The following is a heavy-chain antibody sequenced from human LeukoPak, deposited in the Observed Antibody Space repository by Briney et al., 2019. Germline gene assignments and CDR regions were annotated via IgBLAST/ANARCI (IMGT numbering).Heavy chain of an antibody. CDR3: ASPATSQDYYDSSGYYYNY. CDR1: GYTFTDHA. CDR2: INTNTGNP. J-gene: IGHJ4*02. V-gene: IGHV7-4-1*02. Sequence: ASVKVSCKASGYTFTDHAMNWVRQAPGQGLEWMGWINTNTGNPTYAQGFTGRFVFSLDTSFSTAYLQISSLEAEDTAVYYCASPATSQDYYDSSGYYYNYWGQGTLVTVSS. D-gene: IGHD3-22*01.